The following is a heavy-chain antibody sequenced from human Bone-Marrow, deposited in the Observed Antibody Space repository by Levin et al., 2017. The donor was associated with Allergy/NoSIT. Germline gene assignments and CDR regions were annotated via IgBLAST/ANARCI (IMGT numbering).Heavy chain of an antibody. CDR2: IYFTGST. V-gene: IGHV4-39*01. Sequence: SETLSLTCNVSGASISSTSYYWGWIRQTPGKGLEWIGSIYFTGSTYFNPSLKSRVTISVDTSRSQFSLKLSSVTAADTAVYYCASQRYNGYHFWGQGTLVTVSS. CDR1: GASISSTSYY. CDR3: ASQRYNGYHF. J-gene: IGHJ4*02. D-gene: IGHD5-12*01.